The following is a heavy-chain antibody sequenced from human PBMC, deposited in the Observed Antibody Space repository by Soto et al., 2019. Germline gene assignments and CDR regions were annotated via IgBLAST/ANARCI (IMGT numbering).Heavy chain of an antibody. J-gene: IGHJ6*02. D-gene: IGHD2-8*02. V-gene: IGHV3-33*01. CDR3: ARIDCTGNNCNPYYHYGMDV. CDR2: IWYDGSIK. CDR1: GFTFNTYG. Sequence: LRLSCAASGFTFNTYGMHWVRQIPGKGLQWVAIIWYDGSIKYYADSVKGRFTISRDNSRNTLYVQMNSLRDEDTAVYYCARIDCTGNNCNPYYHYGMDVWGQGTTVTVSS.